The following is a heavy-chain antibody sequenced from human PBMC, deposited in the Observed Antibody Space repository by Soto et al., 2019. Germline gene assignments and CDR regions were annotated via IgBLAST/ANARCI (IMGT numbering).Heavy chain of an antibody. Sequence: GGSLRLSCVASGFTFRSFAMSWVRQAPGKGLEWVSGITGSGGSTYSADSVKGRFTISRDNSKNTLYLEMNSLRAEDTAVYHCAKDVSSVPYYFDCWGQGA. CDR2: ITGSGGST. D-gene: IGHD6-6*01. V-gene: IGHV3-23*01. J-gene: IGHJ4*02. CDR3: AKDVSSVPYYFDC. CDR1: GFTFRSFA.